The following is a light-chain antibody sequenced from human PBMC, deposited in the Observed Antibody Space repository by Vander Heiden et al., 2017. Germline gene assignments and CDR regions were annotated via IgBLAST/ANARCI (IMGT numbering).Light chain of an antibody. CDR3: CSFTGSSTPFV. Sequence: QSALTQPASVSGSPGQSITISCTGTSSDVGGYNLVPWYQQHPGKAPKVMIYEVSKRPSGVSNRFSGSKSGNTASLTISGLQAEDEADYYCCSFTGSSTPFVFGTGTKVTVL. V-gene: IGLV2-23*02. CDR1: SSDVGGYNL. J-gene: IGLJ1*01. CDR2: EVS.